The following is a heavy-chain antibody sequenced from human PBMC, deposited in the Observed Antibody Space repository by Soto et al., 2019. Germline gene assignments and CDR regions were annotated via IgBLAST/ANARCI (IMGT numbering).Heavy chain of an antibody. CDR3: ASATLGSGWFSTADY. CDR1: GFTFSSYA. V-gene: IGHV3-30-3*01. J-gene: IGHJ4*02. Sequence: QVQLVESGGGVVQPGRSLRLSCAASGFTFSSYAMHWVRQAPGKGLEWVAVISYDGSNKYYADSVKGRFTISRDNSKNTLYLQMNSLIAEDTAVYYCASATLGSGWFSTADYWGQGTLVTVSS. D-gene: IGHD6-19*01. CDR2: ISYDGSNK.